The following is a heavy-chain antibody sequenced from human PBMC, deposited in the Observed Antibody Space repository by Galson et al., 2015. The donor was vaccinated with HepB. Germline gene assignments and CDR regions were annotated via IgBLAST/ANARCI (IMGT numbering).Heavy chain of an antibody. V-gene: IGHV3-23*01. Sequence: SLRLSCAASGFTFSSYAMSWVRQAPGKGLEWVSAIIGSGATTYYADSVKGRFAISRDNSKNTLYLQMNRLRVDDTAVYYCAKDPSSGFWSGNPRGDDYWGQGTLVTVSS. J-gene: IGHJ4*02. CDR1: GFTFSSYA. D-gene: IGHD3-3*01. CDR3: AKDPSSGFWSGNPRGDDY. CDR2: IIGSGATT.